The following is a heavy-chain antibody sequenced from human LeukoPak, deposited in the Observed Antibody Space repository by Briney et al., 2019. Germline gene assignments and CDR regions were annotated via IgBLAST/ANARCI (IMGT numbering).Heavy chain of an antibody. CDR3: VRRKVLGFMDV. J-gene: IGHJ6*03. V-gene: IGHV1-46*01. D-gene: IGHD4/OR15-4a*01. CDR1: GYTFTSYY. Sequence: ASVKVSCKASGYTFTSYYMHWVRQAPGQGLEWMGIINPSAGSTTYALKFQGRVTMTRDMSTSTMFMELSSLRYEDTAVYYCVRRKVLGFMDVWGTGTAVTVSS. CDR2: INPSAGST.